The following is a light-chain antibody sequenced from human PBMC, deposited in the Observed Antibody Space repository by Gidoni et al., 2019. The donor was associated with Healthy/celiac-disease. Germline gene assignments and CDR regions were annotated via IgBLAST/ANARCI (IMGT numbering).Light chain of an antibody. CDR1: SSDVGSYNL. Sequence: QSALTQPASVSGSPGQSITISCTGTSSDVGSYNLVSWYQQHPDKAPKRMIYEGSKRPSGVSNRFSGSKSGNTASLTISGLQAEDEADYYCCSYAGSSTWLFGGGTKLTVL. CDR2: EGS. V-gene: IGLV2-23*01. J-gene: IGLJ3*02. CDR3: CSYAGSSTWL.